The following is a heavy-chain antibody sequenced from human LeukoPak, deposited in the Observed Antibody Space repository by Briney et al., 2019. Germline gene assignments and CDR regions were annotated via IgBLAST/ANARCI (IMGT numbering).Heavy chain of an antibody. CDR1: GGAFSGYY. CDR2: INHSGST. Sequence: SETLSLTCAVSGGAFSGYYWSWIRQPPGKGLGWIGEINHSGSTNHNPSLKSRVTISVDTSKNQFSLKLSSVTAADTAVYYCARTAAAGPSFDYWGQGTLVTVSS. V-gene: IGHV4-34*01. J-gene: IGHJ4*02. D-gene: IGHD6-13*01. CDR3: ARTAAAGPSFDY.